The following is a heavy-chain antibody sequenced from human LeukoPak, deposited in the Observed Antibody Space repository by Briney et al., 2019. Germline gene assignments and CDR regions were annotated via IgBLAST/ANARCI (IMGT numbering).Heavy chain of an antibody. CDR3: GRDALVGYFSYYYMDV. CDR1: GGSISSHY. CDR2: ISNSGST. J-gene: IGHJ6*03. D-gene: IGHD2-15*01. Sequence: SSETLSLTCTVSGGSISSHYWTWIRQSPVKGLEWIGDISNSGSTSYNPSLKSRVTISIDTSKNQFSLKLSSVAAADTAVYYCGRDALVGYFSYYYMDVWGKGTTVTVSS. V-gene: IGHV4-59*11.